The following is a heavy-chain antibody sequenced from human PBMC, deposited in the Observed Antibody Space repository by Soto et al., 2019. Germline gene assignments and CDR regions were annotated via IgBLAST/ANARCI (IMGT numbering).Heavy chain of an antibody. CDR2: ISYDGSNK. Sequence: GGSLRLSCAASGFTFSSYGMHWVRQAPGKGLEWVAVISYDGSNKYYADSVKGRFTISRDNSKNTLYLQMNSLRAEDTAVYYCATAARPFDYWGQGTLVTVSS. CDR1: GFTFSSYG. V-gene: IGHV3-30*03. CDR3: ATAARPFDY. J-gene: IGHJ4*02.